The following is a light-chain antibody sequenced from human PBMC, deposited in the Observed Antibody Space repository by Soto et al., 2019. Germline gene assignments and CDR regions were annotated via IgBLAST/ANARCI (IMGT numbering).Light chain of an antibody. V-gene: IGKV1-5*01. Sequence: DIGMTQSPSTLSASVGDTVTITCRASPTASYWVAGYQHKPGKVPRLLIFDASKLVSGVPSRFSGSGSGSDFTLTITALQPEDSGTYYCQQYYSHSRTFGQGPKVEIK. CDR2: DAS. CDR3: QQYYSHSRT. CDR1: PTASYW. J-gene: IGKJ1*01.